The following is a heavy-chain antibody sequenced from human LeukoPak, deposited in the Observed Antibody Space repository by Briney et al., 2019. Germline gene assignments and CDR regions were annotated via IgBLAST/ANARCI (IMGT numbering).Heavy chain of an antibody. Sequence: EASVKVSCKASGSTFTGSYMHSVRQAQGHWLECMGWINPNSGGTNYAQKFQGRVTMTRDTSISTAYMELSRLRSDDTAVYYCARDRRGGSYYGFWGQGTLVTVSS. CDR1: GSTFTGSY. CDR2: INPNSGGT. V-gene: IGHV1-2*02. J-gene: IGHJ4*02. D-gene: IGHD1-26*01. CDR3: ARDRRGGSYYGF.